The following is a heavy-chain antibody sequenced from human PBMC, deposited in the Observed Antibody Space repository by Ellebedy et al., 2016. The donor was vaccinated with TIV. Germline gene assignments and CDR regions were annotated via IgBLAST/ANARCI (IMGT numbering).Heavy chain of an antibody. CDR1: GGTFSSYA. J-gene: IGHJ2*01. CDR3: ARENPRYCSGGSCYYNWYFDL. V-gene: IGHV1-69*04. CDR2: IIPILGIA. Sequence: AASVKVSCKASGGTFSSYAISWVRQAPGQGLEWMGRIIPILGIANYAQKFQGRVPITADKSASTAYLELSSLRSEDTAVYYCARENPRYCSGGSCYYNWYFDLWGRGTLVTVSS. D-gene: IGHD2-15*01.